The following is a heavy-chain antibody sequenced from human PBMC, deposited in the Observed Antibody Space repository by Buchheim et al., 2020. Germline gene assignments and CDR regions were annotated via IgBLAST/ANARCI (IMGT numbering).Heavy chain of an antibody. Sequence: QVQLVESGGGVVQPGRSLRLSCAASGFTFSSYGMHWVRQAPGKGLEWVAFIRYDGSNKYYADSVKGRFTISRDNSKNTLYLQMNSLRAEDTAVYYCAKNLYDSSCSYAFDIWGQGT. V-gene: IGHV3-30*02. CDR1: GFTFSSYG. D-gene: IGHD3-22*01. CDR3: AKNLYDSSCSYAFDI. CDR2: IRYDGSNK. J-gene: IGHJ3*02.